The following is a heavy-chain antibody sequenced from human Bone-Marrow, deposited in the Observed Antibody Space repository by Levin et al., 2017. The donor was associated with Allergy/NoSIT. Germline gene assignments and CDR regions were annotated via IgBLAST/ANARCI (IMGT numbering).Heavy chain of an antibody. CDR3: AGERGSENYYFDS. CDR2: IYHGEST. Sequence: PSETLSLTCAVSGASISSTGYSWSWIRQPPGKGLEWIGYIYHGESTYYNPSLKSRVTISADRSKNQFSLKLSSVTAADTAVYYCAGERGSENYYFDSWGQGTLVTVSS. V-gene: IGHV4-30-2*01. D-gene: IGHD3-10*01. CDR1: GASISSTGYS. J-gene: IGHJ4*02.